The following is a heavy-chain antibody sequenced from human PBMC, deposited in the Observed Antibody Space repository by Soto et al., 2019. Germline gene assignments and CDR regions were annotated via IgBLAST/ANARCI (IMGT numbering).Heavy chain of an antibody. CDR2: IFYSGRP. D-gene: IGHD6-19*01. V-gene: IGHV4-61*01. CDR1: AGFVTTGSSY. Sequence: ETLSLTCTVSAGFVTTGSSYWSWIRQSPGKEPEWLGYIFYSGRPNYSAALRSRITISVDTSKNQFSLTLRSVTAADAAVYYFARGGMTGFSSGWYGTHWSRGSLVT. J-gene: IGHJ4*02. CDR3: ARGGMTGFSSGWYGTH.